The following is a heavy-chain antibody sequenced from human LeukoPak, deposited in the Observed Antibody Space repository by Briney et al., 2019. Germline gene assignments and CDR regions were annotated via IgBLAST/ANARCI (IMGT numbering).Heavy chain of an antibody. Sequence: GGSLRLSCAASGFTFSSYAMSWVRQAPGKGLEWVSAISGSGGSTYYADSVKGRFIISRDTSKNTLYLQMNSLRAEDTAVYYCAREGSNYDFWSAYYFDYWGQGTLVTVSS. D-gene: IGHD3-3*01. CDR3: AREGSNYDFWSAYYFDY. V-gene: IGHV3-23*01. CDR2: ISGSGGST. J-gene: IGHJ4*02. CDR1: GFTFSSYA.